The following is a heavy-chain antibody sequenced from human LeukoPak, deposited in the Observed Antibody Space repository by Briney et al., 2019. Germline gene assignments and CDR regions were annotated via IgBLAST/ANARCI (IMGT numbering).Heavy chain of an antibody. J-gene: IGHJ4*01. Sequence: VASVKVSCKASGYTFSDYYLHWVRQAPGQGLEWMGWIKPNSGATDYAQNFQARVTMTRDTSSGTAYLDLSGLTSDDTAVYYCARGRRILEGPENAGDFFDYWGQGTLVTVSS. V-gene: IGHV1-2*02. CDR3: ARGRRILEGPENAGDFFDY. CDR2: IKPNSGAT. CDR1: GYTFSDYY. D-gene: IGHD7-27*01.